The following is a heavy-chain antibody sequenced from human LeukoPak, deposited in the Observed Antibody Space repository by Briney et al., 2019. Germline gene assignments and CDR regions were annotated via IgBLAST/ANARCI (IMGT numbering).Heavy chain of an antibody. CDR1: GFTFSDYI. CDR2: VTGSGITT. J-gene: IGHJ3*02. CDR3: AKSVAIGFDI. D-gene: IGHD5-12*01. Sequence: GGSLRLSCVASGFTFSDYIMNLVRQAPGKGLEWVSTVTGSGITTSYAASVKGRFTISRDNSKNTLYLQMNSLRAEDTAVYYCAKSVAIGFDIWGQGTMVTVSS. V-gene: IGHV3-23*01.